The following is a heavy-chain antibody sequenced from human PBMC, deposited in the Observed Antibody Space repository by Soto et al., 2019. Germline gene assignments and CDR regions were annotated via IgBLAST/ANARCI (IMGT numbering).Heavy chain of an antibody. Sequence: GGSLRLSCAASGFTFSSYEMNWVRQAPGEGLEWVSYISSSGSTIYFADSVKGRFTISRDNAKNSLYLQMNSLRAEDTAVYYCARGVHYYDSSGYYYFDYWGQGTLVTVSS. J-gene: IGHJ4*02. CDR2: ISSSGSTI. V-gene: IGHV3-48*03. CDR3: ARGVHYYDSSGYYYFDY. D-gene: IGHD3-22*01. CDR1: GFTFSSYE.